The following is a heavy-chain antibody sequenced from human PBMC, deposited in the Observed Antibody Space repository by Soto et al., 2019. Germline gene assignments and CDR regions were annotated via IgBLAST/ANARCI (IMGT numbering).Heavy chain of an antibody. D-gene: IGHD5-18*01. V-gene: IGHV1-3*01. CDR2: INAGNGNT. CDR3: ARTYGYGSYYYYMDV. J-gene: IGHJ6*03. CDR1: GYTFTSYA. Sequence: ASVKVSCKASGYTFTSYAMHWVRQAPGQRLEWMGWINAGNGNTKYSQKFQGSVTITRDTSVRTAYMELSSLRSEDTAVYYCARTYGYGSYYYYMDVWGKGTTVTVSS.